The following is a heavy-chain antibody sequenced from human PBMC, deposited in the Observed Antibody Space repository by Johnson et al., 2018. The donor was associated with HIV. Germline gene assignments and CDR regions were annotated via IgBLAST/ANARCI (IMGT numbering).Heavy chain of an antibody. V-gene: IGHV3-49*04. D-gene: IGHD2-2*01. J-gene: IGHJ3*02. CDR2: IRSKAYGGTT. Sequence: EVQLVESGGGLVQPGRSLRLSCTASGFTFGDYAMSWVRQAPGKGLEWVGFIRSKAYGGTTEYAASVKGRFTISRDDSKSIAYLQMNSLKTEDTAVYYCTQWYCSSTSCYQGAFDIWGRGTMVTVSS. CDR3: TQWYCSSTSCYQGAFDI. CDR1: GFTFGDYA.